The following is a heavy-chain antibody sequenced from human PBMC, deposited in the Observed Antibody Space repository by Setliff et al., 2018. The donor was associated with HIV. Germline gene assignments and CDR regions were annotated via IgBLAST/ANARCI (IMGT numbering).Heavy chain of an antibody. D-gene: IGHD6-19*01. Sequence: PGGSLRLSCAASGFAFTTNAMGWVRQAPGKGLEWLSAISGSGHSTYYPDSVKGRFTISRDNSKNTLSLQMNRLRADDTAVYFCARDPRGAVAGFDYWGQGTLVTVSS. V-gene: IGHV3-23*01. CDR2: ISGSGHST. CDR1: GFAFTTNA. J-gene: IGHJ4*02. CDR3: ARDPRGAVAGFDY.